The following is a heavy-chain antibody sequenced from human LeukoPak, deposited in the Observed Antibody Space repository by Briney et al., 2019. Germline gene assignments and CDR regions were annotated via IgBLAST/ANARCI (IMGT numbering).Heavy chain of an antibody. CDR3: AKEGSVCTNGICRYFYS. CDR1: GFTFAGSA. CDR2: ISWHSENI. Sequence: PGGSLRLACAASGFTFAGSAMGWVRHRPGKGMEWVSSISWHSENIDYAHSFNGPFTISRDNAKHSLYLQMNSLRAEDTALYYCAKEGSVCTNGICRYFYSWGQGTLVTISS. J-gene: IGHJ4*02. V-gene: IGHV3-9*01. D-gene: IGHD2-8*01.